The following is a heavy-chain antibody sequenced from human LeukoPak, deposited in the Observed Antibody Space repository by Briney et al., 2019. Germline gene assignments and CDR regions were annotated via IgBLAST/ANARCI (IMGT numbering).Heavy chain of an antibody. CDR2: ISGSGGST. V-gene: IGHV3-23*01. CDR1: GFTFSSYG. J-gene: IGHJ3*02. CDR3: AKDISGWYGSFAFDI. Sequence: PGGSLRPSCAASGFTFSSYGMHWVRQAPGKGLEWVSAISGSGGSTYYADSVKGRFTISRDNSKNTLYLQMNSLRAEDTAVYYCAKDISGWYGSFAFDIWGQGTMVTVSS. D-gene: IGHD6-19*01.